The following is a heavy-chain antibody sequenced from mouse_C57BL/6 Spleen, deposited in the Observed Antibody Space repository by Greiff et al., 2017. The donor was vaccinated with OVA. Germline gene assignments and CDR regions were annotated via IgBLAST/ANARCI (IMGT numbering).Heavy chain of an antibody. V-gene: IGHV1-81*01. CDR1: GYTFTSSG. CDR3: ARPDYYYGSSYGHYYAMDY. D-gene: IGHD1-1*01. J-gene: IGHJ4*01. Sequence: VQLQQSGAELARPGASVKLSCKASGYTFTSSGISWVKQRTGQGLEWIGELSPRSGNTYSNEKFKGKATLTADKSSSTAYMELRRLTSEDSAVYFCARPDYYYGSSYGHYYAMDYWGQGTSVTVSS. CDR2: LSPRSGNT.